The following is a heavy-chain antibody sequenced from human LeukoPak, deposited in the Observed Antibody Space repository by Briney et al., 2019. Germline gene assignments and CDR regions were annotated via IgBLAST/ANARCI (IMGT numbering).Heavy chain of an antibody. CDR1: GGSFSGYY. CDR3: ARTQSQSGSYRYYFGY. Sequence: SETLSLTCAVYGGSFSGYYWSWIRQPPGKGLEWIGEINHSGSTNYNPSLKSRVTMSVNPSRNQFSLKLNSVTAADTAIYYCARTQSQSGSYRYYFGYWGQGTLVTVSS. D-gene: IGHD1-26*01. J-gene: IGHJ4*02. CDR2: INHSGST. V-gene: IGHV4-34*01.